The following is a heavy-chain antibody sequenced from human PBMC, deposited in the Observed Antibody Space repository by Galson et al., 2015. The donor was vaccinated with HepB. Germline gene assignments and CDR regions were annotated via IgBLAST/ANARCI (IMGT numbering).Heavy chain of an antibody. D-gene: IGHD2-15*01. CDR3: ARDYGSYSGGGWYSVAFDF. J-gene: IGHJ3*01. CDR2: ISSDGSIK. CDR1: GFTLSGYA. V-gene: IGHV3-30-3*01. Sequence: SLRLSCAASGFTLSGYAMHWVRQAPGKGLEWMAVISSDGSIKHYADSVKGRFTISRDNSTNTLYLEMTSLRAEDEAVYYCARDYGSYSGGGWYSVAFDFWGRGTMVTVSS.